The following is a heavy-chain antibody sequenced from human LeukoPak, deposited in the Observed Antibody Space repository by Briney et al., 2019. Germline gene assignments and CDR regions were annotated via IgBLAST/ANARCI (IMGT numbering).Heavy chain of an antibody. J-gene: IGHJ4*02. CDR3: ARSIAARGRSLDY. Sequence: GGSLRLSCAASGFIFSSYTMNWVRQAPGQGLEWVSYISSTVSTIYYADSVKGRFTISRDNAKNSLSLQMNSLRDEDTAVYYCARSIAARGRSLDYWGQGTLVTVSS. V-gene: IGHV3-48*02. CDR1: GFIFSSYT. CDR2: ISSTVSTI. D-gene: IGHD6-6*01.